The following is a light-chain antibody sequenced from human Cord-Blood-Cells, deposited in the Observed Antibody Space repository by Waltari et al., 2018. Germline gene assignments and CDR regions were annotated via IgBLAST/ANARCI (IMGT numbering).Light chain of an antibody. CDR3: SSYTSSSTLV. J-gene: IGLJ2*01. Sequence: QSALTQPPSVSGSPGQSVTISCTGTSSDVGSYNRVSWYQQPPGTAPKLMIYVVSKRPSGVPDRFSGSKSGNTASLTISGLQAEDEADYYCSSYTSSSTLVFGGGTKLTVL. CDR1: SSDVGSYNR. V-gene: IGLV2-18*02. CDR2: VVS.